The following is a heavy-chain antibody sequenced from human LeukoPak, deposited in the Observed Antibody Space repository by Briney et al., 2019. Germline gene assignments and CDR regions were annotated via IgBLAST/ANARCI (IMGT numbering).Heavy chain of an antibody. D-gene: IGHD3-22*01. CDR1: GGSFSGYY. V-gene: IGHV4-34*01. CDR3: ARDLQGYYDSSGYYSPFGYFDY. Sequence: KASETLSLTCAVYGGSFSGYYWSWIRQPPGKGLEWIGEINHSGSTYYNPSLKSRVTISVDTSKNQFSLKLSSVTAADTAVYYCARDLQGYYDSSGYYSPFGYFDYWGQGTLVTVSS. J-gene: IGHJ4*02. CDR2: INHSGST.